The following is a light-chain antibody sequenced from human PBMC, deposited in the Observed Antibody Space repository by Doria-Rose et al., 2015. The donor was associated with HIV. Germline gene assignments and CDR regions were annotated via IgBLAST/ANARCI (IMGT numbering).Light chain of an antibody. CDR2: DGS. Sequence: EIVLTQSPGTLSLSPGERATLSCRAGQSFSSTYLAWYQHKPGQAPSLLIYDGSTRATGIPDRFSASGSGTDFTLTINRLEPEDFALYYCHQYGTSWTFGQGTKVEI. J-gene: IGKJ1*01. CDR3: HQYGTSWT. V-gene: IGKV3-20*01. CDR1: QSFSSTY.